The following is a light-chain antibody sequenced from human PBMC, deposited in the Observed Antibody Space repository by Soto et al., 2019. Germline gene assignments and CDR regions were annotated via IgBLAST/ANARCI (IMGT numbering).Light chain of an antibody. CDR2: YTT. V-gene: IGLV7-46*01. CDR3: LLSYNGPYV. CDR1: TGAVTNGHY. Sequence: QAVVTQEPSLTVSPGGTVTLTCGSSTGAVTNGHYPYWFQQKPCQSPITLIYYTTNRHSWTPARFSGSLLGGKAALTLSGAQPEDEAEYYCLLSYNGPYVFGTGTKVTVL. J-gene: IGLJ1*01.